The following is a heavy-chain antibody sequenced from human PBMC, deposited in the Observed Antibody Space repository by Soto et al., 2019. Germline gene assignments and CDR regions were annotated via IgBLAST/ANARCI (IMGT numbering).Heavy chain of an antibody. CDR3: ARDVDADFRTDFDY. D-gene: IGHD4-17*01. CDR2: ISGNGEII. J-gene: IGHJ4*02. CDR1: GFTFSDYY. Sequence: GSLRLSCAASGFTFSDYYIHWIRRAPGKGLEWISYISGNGEIIQYAASASGRFTISRDSAENSVYLEMDSLRAEDTALYYCARDVDADFRTDFDYWGRGTLVTVSS. V-gene: IGHV3-11*01.